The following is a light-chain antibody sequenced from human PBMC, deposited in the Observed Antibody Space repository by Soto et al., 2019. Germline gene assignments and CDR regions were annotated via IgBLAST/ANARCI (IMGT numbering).Light chain of an antibody. V-gene: IGLV1-47*01. CDR3: ATWDDSLSGWV. CDR2: RSI. Sequence: QSVLTQPPSASGTPGQRVTISCSGSSSNIGSNYVYWYQHLSGTAPKLLIYRSIQRPSGVPDRFSGSNSGTSASLAISGLRSEDEADYYCATWDDSLSGWVFGGGTQLTVL. J-gene: IGLJ3*02. CDR1: SSNIGSNY.